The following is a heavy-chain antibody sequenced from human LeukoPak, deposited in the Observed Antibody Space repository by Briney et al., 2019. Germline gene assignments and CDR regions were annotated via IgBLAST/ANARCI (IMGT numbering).Heavy chain of an antibody. V-gene: IGHV3-23*05. D-gene: IGHD5-18*01. J-gene: IGHJ4*02. Sequence: PGGSLRLSCAASGFTFSSYAMHWVRQAPGKGLEWVSALYIGGNTYYADSVRGRFTISRDNSKNTLYLQMNSLRAEDTAIYYCTTAAGYNYGQYWGQGTLVTVSS. CDR3: TTAAGYNYGQY. CDR2: LYIGGNT. CDR1: GFTFSSYA.